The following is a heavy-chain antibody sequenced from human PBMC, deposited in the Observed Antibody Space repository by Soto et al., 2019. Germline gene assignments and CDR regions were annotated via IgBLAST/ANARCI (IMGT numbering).Heavy chain of an antibody. CDR2: IIPILGIA. CDR1: GGTFSSYT. D-gene: IGHD6-19*01. Sequence: QVQLVQSGAEVKKPGSSVKVSCKASGGTFSSYTISWVRQAPGQGLEWMGRIIPILGIANYAQKFQGRVTITADKSTSTAYMELSSLRSEDTAVYYCARGSDLGWGWFDPWGQGTLVIVSS. CDR3: ARGSDLGWGWFDP. V-gene: IGHV1-69*02. J-gene: IGHJ5*02.